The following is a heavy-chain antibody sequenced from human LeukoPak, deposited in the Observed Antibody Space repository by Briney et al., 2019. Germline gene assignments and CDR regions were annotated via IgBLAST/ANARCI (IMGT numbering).Heavy chain of an antibody. CDR2: INHSGSN. J-gene: IGHJ4*02. V-gene: IGHV4-34*01. CDR1: GGSFSGYY. D-gene: IGHD3-22*01. Sequence: PSETLSLTCAVYGGSFSGYYWSWLRQPPGKGLEWIGEINHSGSNNYNPSLKSRVTISVDTSKNQFSLKLSSVTAADTAVYYCARILDYYDSSGYYYEKVSYFDYWGQGTLVTVSS. CDR3: ARILDYYDSSGYYYEKVSYFDY.